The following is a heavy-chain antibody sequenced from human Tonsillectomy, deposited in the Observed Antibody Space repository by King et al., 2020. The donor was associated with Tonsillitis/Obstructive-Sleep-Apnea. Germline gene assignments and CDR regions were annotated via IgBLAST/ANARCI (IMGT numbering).Heavy chain of an antibody. Sequence: VQLVESGAEVKKPGSSVKVSCKASGGTFSSYAISCVRQAPGQGLEWMGGIIPIFGTANYSQKFQGRCTITADESTSTAYMELSSLRSEDTAVYYCARSTRIRLGELSPNWFDPWGQGTLVTVSS. CDR1: GGTFSSYA. CDR2: IIPIFGTA. CDR3: ARSTRIRLGELSPNWFDP. J-gene: IGHJ5*02. D-gene: IGHD3-16*02. V-gene: IGHV1-69*01.